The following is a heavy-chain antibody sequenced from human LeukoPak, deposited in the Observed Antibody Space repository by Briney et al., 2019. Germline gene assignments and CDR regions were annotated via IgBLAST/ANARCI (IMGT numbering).Heavy chain of an antibody. CDR1: GYSFTSYY. CDR2: ISTYNGNT. V-gene: IGHV1-18*04. D-gene: IGHD3-9*01. Sequence: ASVKVSCKASGYSFTSYYMHWVRQAPGQGLEWMGWISTYNGNTNYAQKLQGRVAMTTDTSTRTAYMELRSLRSDDTAVYYCARDSKLRYFDWSDAFDIWGQGTMVTVSS. J-gene: IGHJ3*02. CDR3: ARDSKLRYFDWSDAFDI.